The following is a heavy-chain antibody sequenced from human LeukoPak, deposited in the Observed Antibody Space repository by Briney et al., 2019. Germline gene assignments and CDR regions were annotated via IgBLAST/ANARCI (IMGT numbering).Heavy chain of an antibody. V-gene: IGHV3-48*01. CDR2: ISVSDTTI. CDR3: AKDATAVPGTVYMDV. Sequence: PGGSLRLSCAASGFTSSSYWMNWVRQAPGKGLEWLSHISVSDTTIHYADSVKGRFTISRDNAKNSVYLQMTSLRAEDTALYYCAKDATAVPGTVYMDVWGKGTTVTISS. J-gene: IGHJ6*03. CDR1: GFTSSSYW. D-gene: IGHD2-2*01.